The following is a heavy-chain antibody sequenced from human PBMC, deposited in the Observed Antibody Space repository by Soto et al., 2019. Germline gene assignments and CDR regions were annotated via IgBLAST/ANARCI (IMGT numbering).Heavy chain of an antibody. V-gene: IGHV3-7*01. CDR2: IKQDGSKK. CDR3: AKRVWYFDL. Sequence: GGSLRLSCAASGFTFSSYWMTWVRQAPGKGREWVANIKQDGSKKYYVDSVKGRFTISRDNAKNSLYLQMNSLRAEDTAVYYCAKRVWYFDLWGRGTLVTVSS. J-gene: IGHJ2*01. CDR1: GFTFSSYW.